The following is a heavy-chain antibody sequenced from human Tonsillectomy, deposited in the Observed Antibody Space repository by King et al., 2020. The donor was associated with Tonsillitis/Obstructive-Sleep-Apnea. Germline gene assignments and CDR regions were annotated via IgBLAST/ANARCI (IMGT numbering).Heavy chain of an antibody. Sequence: VQLVESGAEAKKPGASVKVSCKASGYTFTSYYMHWVRQAPGQGLQWMGIINPSGGTTNYAQRFQGRVTMTRDTSTSTVYMELSSLRSEDTAVYYCARDLGSYGDYVGYDYWGQGTLVTVSS. D-gene: IGHD4-17*01. CDR2: INPSGGTT. V-gene: IGHV1-46*01. CDR3: ARDLGSYGDYVGYDY. J-gene: IGHJ4*02. CDR1: GYTFTSYY.